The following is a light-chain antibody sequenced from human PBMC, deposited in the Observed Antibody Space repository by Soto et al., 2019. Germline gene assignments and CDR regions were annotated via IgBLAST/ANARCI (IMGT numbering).Light chain of an antibody. Sequence: DVVLTQSPLFLSATLGQPASISCRSSEGLVYGDGNTYLSWFQRRPGHAPRRLIYAFSDRDSGVPDRFSGSGSGTAFTLRISRVEAEDVGVYFCMQGTHWPFTFGQGTKLEIK. J-gene: IGKJ2*01. V-gene: IGKV2-30*01. CDR3: MQGTHWPFT. CDR1: EGLVYGDGNTY. CDR2: AFS.